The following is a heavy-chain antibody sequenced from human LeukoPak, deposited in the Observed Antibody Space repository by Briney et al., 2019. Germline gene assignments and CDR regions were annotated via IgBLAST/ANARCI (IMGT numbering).Heavy chain of an antibody. CDR1: GGTFSSYA. V-gene: IGHV1-69*05. Sequence: GASVKVSCKASGGTFSSYAISWVRQAPGQGLEWMGGIIPIFGTANYAQKFQGRVTITTDESTSTAYMELSSLRSEDTAVYYCARDGRGYSYGTGAFDIWGQGTMATVSS. CDR3: ARDGRGYSYGTGAFDI. J-gene: IGHJ3*02. D-gene: IGHD5-18*01. CDR2: IIPIFGTA.